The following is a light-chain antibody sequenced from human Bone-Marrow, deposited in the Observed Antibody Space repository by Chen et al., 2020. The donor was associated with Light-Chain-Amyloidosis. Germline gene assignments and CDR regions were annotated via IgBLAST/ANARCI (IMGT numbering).Light chain of an antibody. CDR3: QQYGTSPLT. J-gene: IGKJ4*01. CDR1: QSVSSY. CDR2: DAS. Sequence: IVLTESPATLSLSPGERATLSCMTSQSVSSYLAWYQQKTGQAPRLLIHDASNRATDIPASVSGSGSGTDFTLTISSLEPEDFAMDYCQQYGTSPLTFGGGTKVEIK. V-gene: IGKV3-11*01.